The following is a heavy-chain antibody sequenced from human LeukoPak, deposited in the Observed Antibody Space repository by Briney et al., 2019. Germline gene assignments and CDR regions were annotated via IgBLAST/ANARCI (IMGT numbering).Heavy chain of an antibody. CDR3: ARVSSSGVYFFDY. J-gene: IGHJ4*02. Sequence: GGSLRLSCAASGFTFSTYSMSWVRQAPGKGLEWVSSISTTSYIYYADPVKGRFTISRDNARNSLYLQMNGLRAEDTAVYYCARVSSSGVYFFDYWGQGALITVSS. CDR1: GFTFSTYS. D-gene: IGHD6-6*01. V-gene: IGHV3-21*01. CDR2: ISTTSYI.